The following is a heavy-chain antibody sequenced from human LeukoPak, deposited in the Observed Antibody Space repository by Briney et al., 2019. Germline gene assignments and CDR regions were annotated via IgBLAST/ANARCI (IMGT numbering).Heavy chain of an antibody. CDR1: GFTFSNSG. CDR2: IRYDGRSK. Sequence: HPGGSLRLSCAASGFTFSNSGMHWVRQAPGKGLEWVAVIRYDGRSKYCEDSEKGRFTISRDNSKNTVYLQMNSLRAEDTAVYYCAKDRGYGYCSEISLGCGPLRSWGQGTLVTVSS. CDR3: AKDRGYGYCSEISLGCGPLRS. V-gene: IGHV3-30*02. D-gene: IGHD2-15*01. J-gene: IGHJ5*02.